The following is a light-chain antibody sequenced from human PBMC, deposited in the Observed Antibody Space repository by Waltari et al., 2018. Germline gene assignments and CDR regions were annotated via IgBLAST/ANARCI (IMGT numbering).Light chain of an antibody. Sequence: QSALTQEASVSGTVGQTVTLSCTGNSNHIGRHAVGWYQQISHGAPKTVMFGNSLLSGIPDRFSGSKSGTTDSLTISGLQPEDEADYYCSTWDYSLSIWVFGGGTKLTVL. J-gene: IGLJ3*02. CDR3: STWDYSLSIWV. CDR1: SNHIGRHA. CDR2: GNS. V-gene: IGLV1-44*01.